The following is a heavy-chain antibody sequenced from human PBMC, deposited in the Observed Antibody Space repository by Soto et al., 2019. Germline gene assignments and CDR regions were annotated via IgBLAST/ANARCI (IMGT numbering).Heavy chain of an antibody. V-gene: IGHV4-39*01. J-gene: IGHJ4*02. Sequence: SETLSLTCTVSGGSISSSSYYWGWIRQPPGKGLEWIGSIYYSGSTYYNPSLKSRVTISVDTSKNQFSLKLSSVTAADTAVYYCASEGITGYCSGGSCKDYWGQGTLVTVSS. CDR3: ASEGITGYCSGGSCKDY. CDR2: IYYSGST. CDR1: GGSISSSSYY. D-gene: IGHD2-15*01.